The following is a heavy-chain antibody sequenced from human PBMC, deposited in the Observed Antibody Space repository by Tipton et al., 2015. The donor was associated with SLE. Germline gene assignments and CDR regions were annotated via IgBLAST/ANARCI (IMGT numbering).Heavy chain of an antibody. CDR2: IYYSGHT. CDR3: AREPNYYGSGSYDWFDP. J-gene: IGHJ5*02. CDR1: GGSISSHY. Sequence: TLSLTCTVSGGSISSHYWSWIRQPPGKGLEWIGYIYYSGHTNYNPSLKSRVTISVDTSKNQFSLKLNSVTAADTAVYYCAREPNYYGSGSYDWFDPWGQGTLVTVSS. D-gene: IGHD3-10*01. V-gene: IGHV4-59*11.